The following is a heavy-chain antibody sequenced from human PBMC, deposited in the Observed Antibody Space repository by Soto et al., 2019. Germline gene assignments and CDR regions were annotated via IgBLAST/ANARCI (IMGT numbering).Heavy chain of an antibody. Sequence: GESLKISCKGSGYSFTSYWISWVRQMPGKGLEWMGRIDPSDSYTNYSPSFQGHVTISADKSISTAYLQWSSLKASDTAMYYCASGFWSGYYWYYYYGIDVWGQGTTVTVSS. V-gene: IGHV5-10-1*01. CDR2: IDPSDSYT. CDR3: ASGFWSGYYWYYYYGIDV. J-gene: IGHJ6*02. D-gene: IGHD3-3*01. CDR1: GYSFTSYW.